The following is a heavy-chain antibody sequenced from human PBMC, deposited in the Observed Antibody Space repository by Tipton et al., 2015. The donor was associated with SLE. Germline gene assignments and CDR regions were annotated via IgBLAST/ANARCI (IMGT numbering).Heavy chain of an antibody. V-gene: IGHV3-7*01. CDR2: IKKDGSEQ. Sequence: GSLRLSCAASGFTFSSYWMSWVRQAPGKGLEWVANIKKDGSEQYYVDSVKGRFTISRDDAKNALYLQMTDLRVEDTAVYYCARESLYYDFWSGFYSYWGQGVLVTVSS. CDR3: ARESLYYDFWSGFYSY. CDR1: GFTFSSYW. J-gene: IGHJ4*02. D-gene: IGHD3-3*01.